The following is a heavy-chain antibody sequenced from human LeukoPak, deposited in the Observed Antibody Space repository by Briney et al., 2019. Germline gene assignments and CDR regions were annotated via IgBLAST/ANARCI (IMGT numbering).Heavy chain of an antibody. J-gene: IGHJ3*02. D-gene: IGHD3-22*01. Sequence: PSETLSLTCTVSGGSITSHYWSWTRQAPGKGLEWIGFIYYSGRTKYNPSLQSRVTISLDTSEKKFSLKVTAVTAAHTAVYYCTGPLDNDSSRCPDSFYIWGQGTVVTLSS. CDR2: IYYSGRT. CDR1: GGSITSHY. V-gene: IGHV4-59*08. CDR3: TGPLDNDSSRCPDSFYI.